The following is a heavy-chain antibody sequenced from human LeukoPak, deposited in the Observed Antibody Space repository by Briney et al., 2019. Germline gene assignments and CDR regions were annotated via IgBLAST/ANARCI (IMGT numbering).Heavy chain of an antibody. D-gene: IGHD6-19*01. V-gene: IGHV3-7*01. CDR2: IKQDGSNK. CDR1: GFTFSTYW. Sequence: GGSLRLSCAASGFTFSTYWMSWVRQAPGKGLEWVANIKQDGSNKYYADSVKGRFTISRDNSKNTLYLQMNSLRAEDTAVYYCARDPQYSSGWQNYYYYYGMDVWGQGTTVTVSS. CDR3: ARDPQYSSGWQNYYYYYGMDV. J-gene: IGHJ6*02.